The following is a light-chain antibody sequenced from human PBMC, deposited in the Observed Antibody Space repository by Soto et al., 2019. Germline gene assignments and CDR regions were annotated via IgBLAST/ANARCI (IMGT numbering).Light chain of an antibody. CDR1: QGISSA. Sequence: AIQLTQSPSSLSASVGDRVTITCRASQGISSALAWYQQKPGKAPKLLIYDASSLESGVPSRFSGSGSGTDFTLTISSLQPEDFATYYCQQFKNYPHEITFGQGTRLEIK. V-gene: IGKV1D-13*01. CDR2: DAS. J-gene: IGKJ5*01. CDR3: QQFKNYPHEIT.